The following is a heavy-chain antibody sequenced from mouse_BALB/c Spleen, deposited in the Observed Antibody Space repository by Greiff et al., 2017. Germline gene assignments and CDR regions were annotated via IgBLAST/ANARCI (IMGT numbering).Heavy chain of an antibody. CDR2: ISSGSSTI. Sequence: EVHLVESGGGLVQPGGSRKLSCAASGFTFSSFGMHWVRQAPEKGLEWVAYISSGSSTIYYADTVKGRFTISRDNPKNTLFLQMTSLRSEDTAMYYCARWDWEFAYWGQGTLVTVSA. V-gene: IGHV5-17*02. CDR1: GFTFSSFG. D-gene: IGHD4-1*01. J-gene: IGHJ3*01. CDR3: ARWDWEFAY.